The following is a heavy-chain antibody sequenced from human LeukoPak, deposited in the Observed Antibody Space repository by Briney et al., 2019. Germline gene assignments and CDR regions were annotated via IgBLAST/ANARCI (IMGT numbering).Heavy chain of an antibody. J-gene: IGHJ5*02. D-gene: IGHD6-19*01. CDR2: IYTSGST. CDR1: GGSISSYY. V-gene: IGHV4-4*07. CDR3: ARDLAVAATGDWFDP. Sequence: PSETLSLTCTVSGGSISSYYWSWIRQPAGKGLEWIGRIYTSGSTNYNPSLKSRVTMSVDTSKNQFSLKLSSVTAADTAVYHCARDLAVAATGDWFDPWGQGTLVTVSS.